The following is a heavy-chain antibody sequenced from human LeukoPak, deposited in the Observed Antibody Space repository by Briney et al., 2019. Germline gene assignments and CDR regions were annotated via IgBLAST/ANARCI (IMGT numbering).Heavy chain of an antibody. CDR2: ISSSSSYI. J-gene: IGHJ4*02. Sequence: PGGSLRLSCAASGFTFSSYSMNWVRQAPGKGLEWVSSISSSSSYIYYADSVKGRFTISRDNAKNSLYLQMNSLRAEDTAVYYCAKAVVVVAARSWFWDYWGQGTLVTVSS. CDR1: GFTFSSYS. CDR3: AKAVVVVAARSWFWDY. D-gene: IGHD2-15*01. V-gene: IGHV3-21*04.